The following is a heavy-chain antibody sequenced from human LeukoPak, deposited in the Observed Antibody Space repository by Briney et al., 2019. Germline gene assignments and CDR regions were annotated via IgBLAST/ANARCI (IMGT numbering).Heavy chain of an antibody. V-gene: IGHV1-2*06. CDR3: ARDRHRYSGYDLGY. Sequence: ASAKVSCKASGYTFTGYYMHWVRQAPGQGLEWMGRINPNSGGTNYAQKFQGRVTMTRDTSISTAYMELSRLRSDDTAVYYCARDRHRYSGYDLGYWGQGTLVTVSS. CDR2: INPNSGGT. J-gene: IGHJ4*02. D-gene: IGHD5-12*01. CDR1: GYTFTGYY.